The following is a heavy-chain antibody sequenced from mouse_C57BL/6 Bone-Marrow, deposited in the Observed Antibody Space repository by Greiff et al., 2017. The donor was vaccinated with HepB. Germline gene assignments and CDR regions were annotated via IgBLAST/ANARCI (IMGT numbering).Heavy chain of an antibody. CDR3: ARRAGLNDRHYFDY. V-gene: IGHV1-31*01. Sequence: VQLQQSGPELVKPGASVKISCKASGYSFTGYYMHWVKQSHGNILDWIGYIYPYNGVSSYNQKFKGKATLTVDKSSSTAYMQLSSLTSEDSAVYYCARRAGLNDRHYFDYWGQGTTLTVSS. J-gene: IGHJ2*01. CDR1: GYSFTGYY. CDR2: IYPYNGVS. D-gene: IGHD2-3*01.